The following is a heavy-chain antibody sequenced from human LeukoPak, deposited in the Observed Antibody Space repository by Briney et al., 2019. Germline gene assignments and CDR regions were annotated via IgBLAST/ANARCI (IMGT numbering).Heavy chain of an antibody. CDR3: TREVASEAFDN. V-gene: IGHV3-74*03. J-gene: IGHJ4*02. Sequence: GGSLRLSCAASGFTFSDYWMHWVRQAPGKGLEWVSRIKSDGNGAMYADSVEGRFTISRDNAKNTVYLQMKRLRDEDTAVYFCTREVASEAFDNWGQGTPVTVSS. CDR1: GFTFSDYW. CDR2: IKSDGNGA. D-gene: IGHD5-12*01.